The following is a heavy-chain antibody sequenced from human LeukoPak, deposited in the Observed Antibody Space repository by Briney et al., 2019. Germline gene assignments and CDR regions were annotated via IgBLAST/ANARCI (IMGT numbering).Heavy chain of an antibody. CDR3: AKEPFGRREVYSSSWTFDS. CDR1: GFTFDDYT. CDR2: ISWDGRST. J-gene: IGHJ5*01. D-gene: IGHD6-13*01. Sequence: PGGSLRLFCGASGFTFDDYTMHWVRQVPGKGLEWVSLISWDGRSTDYADYVKGRFTISRDNSGNSLFLQMNSLRTEDTARYCCAKEPFGRREVYSSSWTFDSWGQGTLVTVSS. V-gene: IGHV3-43*01.